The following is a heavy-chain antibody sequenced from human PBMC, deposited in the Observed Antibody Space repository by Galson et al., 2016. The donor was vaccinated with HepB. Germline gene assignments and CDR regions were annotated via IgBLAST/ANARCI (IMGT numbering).Heavy chain of an antibody. Sequence: PALVKPTQTLTLTCTLSGFSLTNTRVGVAWIRQPPGKAPEWLALIYWDADKRYNPSLKSRLTITRDTSKNQVVLTMANMDPVGTATYFCAYRRRYVAALDAFEMCGQGTMVTVSS. CDR3: AYRRRYVAALDAFEM. V-gene: IGHV2-5*02. CDR2: IYWDADK. CDR1: GFSLTNTRVG. J-gene: IGHJ3*02. D-gene: IGHD6-6*01.